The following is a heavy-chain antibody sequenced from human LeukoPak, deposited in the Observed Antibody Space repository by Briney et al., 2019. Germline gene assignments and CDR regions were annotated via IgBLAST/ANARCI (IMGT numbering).Heavy chain of an antibody. D-gene: IGHD3/OR15-3a*01. J-gene: IGHJ4*02. CDR3: ARDKGLAFDY. CDR1: GGSISSGGYY. CDR2: IYYSGST. V-gene: IGHV4-31*03. Sequence: SETLSLTCTVSGGSISSGGYYWSWLRQHPGKGLEWIGYIYYSGSTYYNPSLKSRVTISVDTSKNQFSLKLSSVTAADTAVYYCARDKGLAFDYWGQGTLVTVSS.